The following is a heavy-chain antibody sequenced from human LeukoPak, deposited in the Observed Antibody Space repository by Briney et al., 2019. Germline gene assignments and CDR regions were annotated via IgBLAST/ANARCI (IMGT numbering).Heavy chain of an antibody. V-gene: IGHV7-4-1*02. J-gene: IGHJ5*02. Sequence: ASVKVPCKASGYTFTSYAMNWVRQAPGQGLEWMGWINTNTGNPTYAQGFTGRFVFFLDTSVSTAYLQISSLKAEDTAVYYCAREFYCSGGSCYPDWFDPWGQGTLVTVSS. CDR2: INTNTGNP. CDR3: AREFYCSGGSCYPDWFDP. D-gene: IGHD2-15*01. CDR1: GYTFTSYA.